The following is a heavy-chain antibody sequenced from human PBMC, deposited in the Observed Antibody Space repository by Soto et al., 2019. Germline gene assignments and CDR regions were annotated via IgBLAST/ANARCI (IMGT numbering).Heavy chain of an antibody. D-gene: IGHD1-20*01. J-gene: IGHJ4*02. V-gene: IGHV1-69*13. Sequence: GXSVKVSCKASVGSFSSYAISWVRQAPGQGLEWMGGIIPIFGTANYAQKFQGRVTITADESTSTAYMELSSLRSEDTAVYYCARGLPPNWNDRDSWGQGTLVTVSS. CDR1: VGSFSSYA. CDR2: IIPIFGTA. CDR3: ARGLPPNWNDRDS.